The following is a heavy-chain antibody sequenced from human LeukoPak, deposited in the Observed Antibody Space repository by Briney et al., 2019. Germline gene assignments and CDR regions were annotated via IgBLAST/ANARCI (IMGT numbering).Heavy chain of an antibody. D-gene: IGHD1-1*01. CDR3: ARVGSRGTIGGTYNWFDP. V-gene: IGHV4-39*07. CDR2: IYYSGST. J-gene: IGHJ5*02. Sequence: PSETLSLTCTVSGGSISSSSYYWGWIRQPPGKGLEWIGSIYYSGSTYYNPSLKSRVTISVDTSKNQFSLKLSSVTAADTAVYYCARVGSRGTIGGTYNWFDPWGQGTLVTVSS. CDR1: GGSISSSSYY.